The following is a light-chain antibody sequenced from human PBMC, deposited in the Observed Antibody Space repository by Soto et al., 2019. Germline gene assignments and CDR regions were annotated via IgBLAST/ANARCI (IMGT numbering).Light chain of an antibody. CDR3: QQYVSSHRK. V-gene: IGKV3-20*01. CDR2: AAS. J-gene: IGKJ1*01. CDR1: QSVSSNY. Sequence: IVLTQSPGTLSLSPGERATLSCRASQSVSSNYLAWYQQKPGQAPRLLIYAASSRATGIPDRFSGSGSGTDFTLTISRLEPEDFAVYYCQQYVSSHRKCGQGTKVDIK.